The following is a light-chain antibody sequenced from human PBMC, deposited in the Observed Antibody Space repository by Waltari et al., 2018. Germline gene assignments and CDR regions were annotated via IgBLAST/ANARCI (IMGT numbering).Light chain of an antibody. CDR1: QRIGVY. J-gene: IGKJ2*01. Sequence: DIQMTQSPSSLSASVGDRVTITCRASQRIGVYLNWDRHKPGQAPTLLIFGASNLQGGVPSRFTGGGSGTEFTLTIMSLQPEDFATYYCQQSHGTPYTFGQGTKVE. CDR3: QQSHGTPYT. V-gene: IGKV1-39*01. CDR2: GAS.